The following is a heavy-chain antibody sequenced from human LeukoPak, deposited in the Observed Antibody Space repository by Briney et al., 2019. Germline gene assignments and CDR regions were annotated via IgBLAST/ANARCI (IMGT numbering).Heavy chain of an antibody. Sequence: PSETLSLTCAVSGGSISSGGYSWSWIRQQPGKGLEGNGYIYYSGSIYYNPSLKSRVTISVDMSKNQFSLKLSSVTATDTAVYYCARKQDNDGDYDYYYYYYYMDVWGKGTTVTVSS. CDR2: IYYSGSI. J-gene: IGHJ6*03. CDR3: ARKQDNDGDYDYYYYYYYMDV. CDR1: GGSISSGGYS. V-gene: IGHV4-30-4*07. D-gene: IGHD4-17*01.